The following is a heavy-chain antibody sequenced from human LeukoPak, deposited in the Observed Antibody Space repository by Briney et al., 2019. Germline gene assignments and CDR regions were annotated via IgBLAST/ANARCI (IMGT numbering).Heavy chain of an antibody. D-gene: IGHD3-9*01. J-gene: IGHJ4*02. CDR2: ISSSSSYI. V-gene: IGHV3-21*01. Sequence: GGSLRLSCAASGFTFSSYSMNWVRQAPGKGLEWVSSISSSSSYIYYADSVKGRFTISRDNAKNSLYLQMNSLRAEDTAVYYCASRYDILTGYWSYFGYWGQGTLVTVSS. CDR1: GFTFSSYS. CDR3: ASRYDILTGYWSYFGY.